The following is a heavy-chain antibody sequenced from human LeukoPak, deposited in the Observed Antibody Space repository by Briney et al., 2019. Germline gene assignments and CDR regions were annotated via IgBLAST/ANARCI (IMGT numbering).Heavy chain of an antibody. CDR3: ARKAVAGTGEFDY. CDR2: IYHSGST. D-gene: IGHD6-19*01. CDR1: GYSISSGYY. J-gene: IGHJ4*02. V-gene: IGHV4-38-2*02. Sequence: SETLSLTCTVSGYSISSGYYWGWIRQPPGKGLEWIGSIYHSGSTYYNPSLKSRVTISVDTSKNQFSLKLSSVTAADTAVYYCARKAVAGTGEFDYWGQGTLVTVSS.